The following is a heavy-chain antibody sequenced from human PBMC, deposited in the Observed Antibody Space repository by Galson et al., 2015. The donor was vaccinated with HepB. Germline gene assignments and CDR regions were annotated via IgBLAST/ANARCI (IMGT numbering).Heavy chain of an antibody. CDR1: GFTFSSYA. V-gene: IGHV3-30*04. CDR2: ISYDGSNK. D-gene: IGHD3-22*01. CDR3: AREQGVYDSSDNGDY. Sequence: SLRLSCAASGFTFSSYAMHWVRQAPGKGLEWVAVISYDGSNKYYADSVKGRFTISRDNSKNTLYLQMNSLRAEDTAVYYCAREQGVYDSSDNGDYWGQGTLVTVSS. J-gene: IGHJ4*02.